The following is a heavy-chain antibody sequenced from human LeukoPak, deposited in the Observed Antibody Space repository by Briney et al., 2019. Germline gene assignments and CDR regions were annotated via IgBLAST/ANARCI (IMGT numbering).Heavy chain of an antibody. CDR2: ISAYDGDT. J-gene: IGHJ3*02. CDR1: GYTFSSHG. CDR3: ARDGAGIASAGTGDAFDI. Sequence: ASVKVSCKTSGYTFSSHGISWVRQAPGQGLEWMGWISAYDGDTNYAQKLQGRITMTTDTSTSTAYMELRSLRSDDTAVYYCARDGAGIASAGTGDAFDIWGQGTMVTVSS. V-gene: IGHV1-18*01. D-gene: IGHD6-13*01.